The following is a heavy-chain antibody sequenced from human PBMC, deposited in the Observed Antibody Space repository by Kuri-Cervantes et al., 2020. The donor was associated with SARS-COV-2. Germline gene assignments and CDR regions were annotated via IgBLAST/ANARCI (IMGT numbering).Heavy chain of an antibody. J-gene: IGHJ1*01. Sequence: SLKISCVTSGFRFEEYAMHWVRQAPGKGLEWVSGISWNSGNIDQADSVKGRFTISRDNAKSSLYLEMNSLRAEDTAVYYCAKTDTHFQHWGQGTLVTVSS. V-gene: IGHV3-9*01. CDR1: GFRFEEYA. CDR3: AKTDTHFQH. CDR2: ISWNSGNI.